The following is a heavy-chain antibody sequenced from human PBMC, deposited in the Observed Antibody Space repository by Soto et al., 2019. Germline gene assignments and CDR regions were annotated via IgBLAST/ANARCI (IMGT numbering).Heavy chain of an antibody. Sequence: QVQLQESGPGLVKPSQTLSLTCTVSGGSISSGGYYWSWIRQHPGKGLEWIGYIYYSGSTYYNPSLKSRVTMPVDTSKNRFSLKLSSVTAADTAVYYCARVRGYGDYVGDTGYYFDYWGQGTLVTVSS. J-gene: IGHJ4*02. V-gene: IGHV4-31*03. CDR1: GGSISSGGYY. CDR3: ARVRGYGDYVGDTGYYFDY. CDR2: IYYSGST. D-gene: IGHD4-17*01.